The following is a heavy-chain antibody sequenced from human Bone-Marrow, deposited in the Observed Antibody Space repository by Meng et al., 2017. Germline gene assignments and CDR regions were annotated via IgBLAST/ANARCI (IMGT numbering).Heavy chain of an antibody. CDR1: GGTFSSYA. D-gene: IGHD3-10*01. V-gene: IGHV1-69*13. Sequence: SVKVSCKASGGTFSSYAISWVRQAPGQGLEWMGGIIPIFGTANYAQKFQGRVTITADESTSTAYMELSSLRSEDTAVYYCATYYYGSGSYYNWAYYFDYWGQGTRVTVSS. CDR3: ATYYYGSGSYYNWAYYFDY. J-gene: IGHJ4*02. CDR2: IIPIFGTA.